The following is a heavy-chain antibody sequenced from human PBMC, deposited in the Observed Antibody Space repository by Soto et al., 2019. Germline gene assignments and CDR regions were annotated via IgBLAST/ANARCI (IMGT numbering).Heavy chain of an antibody. J-gene: IGHJ6*02. CDR2: IIPIFGTA. D-gene: IGHD2-15*01. CDR3: ASIKLGYCSGGSCYPVGYYYYGMDV. V-gene: IGHV1-69*13. CDR1: GGTFSSYA. Sequence: SVKVSCKASGGTFSSYAISWVRQAPGQGLEWMGGIIPIFGTANYAQKFQGRVTITADESTSTAYMELSSLRSEDTAVYYCASIKLGYCSGGSCYPVGYYYYGMDVWGQGTTVTVSS.